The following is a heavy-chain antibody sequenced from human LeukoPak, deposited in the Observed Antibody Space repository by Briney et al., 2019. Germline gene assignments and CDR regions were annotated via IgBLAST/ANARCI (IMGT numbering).Heavy chain of an antibody. CDR3: AKDPKWGYFDWLLGAGAPPNY. Sequence: PGGSLRLSCAASGFTFSSYAMSWVRQAPGKGLEWVSAISGSGGSTYYADSVKGRFTISRDNSKNTLYLQMNSLRAEDTAVYYCAKDPKWGYFDWLLGAGAPPNYWGQGTLVTVSS. J-gene: IGHJ4*02. CDR1: GFTFSSYA. D-gene: IGHD3-9*01. V-gene: IGHV3-23*01. CDR2: ISGSGGST.